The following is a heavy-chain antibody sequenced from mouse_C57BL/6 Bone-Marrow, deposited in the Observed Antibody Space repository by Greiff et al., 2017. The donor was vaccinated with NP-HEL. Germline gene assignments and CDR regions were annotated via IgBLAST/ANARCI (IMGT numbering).Heavy chain of an antibody. Sequence: QVQLQQPGAELVMPGASVKLSCKASGYTFTSYWMPWVKQRPGQGLEWIGEIDPSASYTNYNQKFKGKSTLTVDKSSSTAYMQLSSLTSEDSAVYYCARWGWLPGYFDYWGQGTTLTVSS. CDR2: IDPSASYT. J-gene: IGHJ2*01. CDR3: ARWGWLPGYFDY. CDR1: GYTFTSYW. D-gene: IGHD2-3*01. V-gene: IGHV1-69*01.